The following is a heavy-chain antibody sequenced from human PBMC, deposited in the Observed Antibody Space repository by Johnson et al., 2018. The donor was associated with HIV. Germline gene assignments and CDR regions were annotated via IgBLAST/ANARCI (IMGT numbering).Heavy chain of an antibody. CDR2: IWFDGTNK. D-gene: IGHD4-23*01. CDR1: GFTFSSYG. Sequence: QVQLVESGGGVVQPGRSLRLSCAASGFTFSSYGMHWVRQAPGKGLEWVAVIWFDGTNKCYADSVKGRFTISRDNSKNTLDLQMNSLRAEDTAVYYCAKGYGGNGGAFDIWGQGTMVTVSS. V-gene: IGHV3-33*06. J-gene: IGHJ3*02. CDR3: AKGYGGNGGAFDI.